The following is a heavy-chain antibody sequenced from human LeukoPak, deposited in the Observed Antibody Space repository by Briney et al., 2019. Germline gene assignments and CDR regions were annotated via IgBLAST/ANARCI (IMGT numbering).Heavy chain of an antibody. V-gene: IGHV3-7*01. J-gene: IGHJ4*02. CDR3: ARARGYYGSGTFDY. CDR2: IKQDGSEK. CDR1: GFTFSSYW. D-gene: IGHD3-10*01. Sequence: TGGSLRLSCAASGFTFSSYWMSWVRQAPGKGLEWVANIKQDGSEKYYVDSVKGRFTISRDNAKNSPYLQMNSLRAEDTAVYYCARARGYYGSGTFDYWGQGTLVTVSS.